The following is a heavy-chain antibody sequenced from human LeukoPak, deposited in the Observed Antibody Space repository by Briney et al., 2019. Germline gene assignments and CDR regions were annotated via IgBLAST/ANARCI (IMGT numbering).Heavy chain of an antibody. CDR3: AKGTSDFWSGYYYYYYYMDV. CDR2: INTNTGNP. D-gene: IGHD3-3*01. CDR1: GYTFTSYA. Sequence: ASVKVSCKASGYTFTSYAMNWVRRAPGQGLEWMGWINTNTGNPTYAQGFTGRFVFSLDTSVSTAYLQISSLKAEDTAVYYCAKGTSDFWSGYYYYYYYMDVWGKGTTVTVSS. V-gene: IGHV7-4-1*02. J-gene: IGHJ6*03.